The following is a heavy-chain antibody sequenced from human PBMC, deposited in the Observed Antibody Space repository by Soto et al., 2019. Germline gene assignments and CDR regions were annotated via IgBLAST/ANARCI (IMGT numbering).Heavy chain of an antibody. V-gene: IGHV4-4*02. D-gene: IGHD2-21*02. Sequence: QVQLQESGPGLVKPSGTLSLTCVVSGDSISSDKWWTWVRQPPGKGLEWIGEIHHRKSANYNLSLRSRVTMSVVKSKNQFSLKLTSVTAADTAIYYCARGGDWRFDYWGQGVLVAVSS. CDR1: GDSISSDKW. CDR2: IHHRKSA. CDR3: ARGGDWRFDY. J-gene: IGHJ4*02.